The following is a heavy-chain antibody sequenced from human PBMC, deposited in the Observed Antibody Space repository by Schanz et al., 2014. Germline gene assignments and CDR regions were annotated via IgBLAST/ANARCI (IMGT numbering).Heavy chain of an antibody. CDR2: FDAHDGRA. V-gene: IGHV3-23*01. D-gene: IGHD3-22*01. CDR3: VSVYDSSGYVSFNY. CDR1: GFSFGNYG. J-gene: IGHJ4*02. Sequence: EVQLLESGGGLVQPGGSLRLSCEASGFSFGNYGMSWVRQAPGKGLEWVSGFDAHDGRAYYADSVKGRFTISRDNAKNSLYLQMNSLRAEDTAVYYCVSVYDSSGYVSFNYWGQGTLVTVSS.